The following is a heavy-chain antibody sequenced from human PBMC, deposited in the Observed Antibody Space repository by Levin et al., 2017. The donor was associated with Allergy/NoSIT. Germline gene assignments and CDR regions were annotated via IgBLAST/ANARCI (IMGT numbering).Heavy chain of an antibody. D-gene: IGHD1-26*01. CDR2: IYYSGST. CDR1: GGSISSYY. J-gene: IGHJ6*03. V-gene: IGHV4-59*01. CDR3: ARGGWAPTANYDYYYMDV. Sequence: SQTLSLTCTVSGGSISSYYWSWIRQPPEKGLEWIGYIYYSGSTNYNPSLKSRVTISVDTSKNQFSLKLSSVTAADTAVYYCARGGWAPTANYDYYYMDVWGKGTTVTVSS.